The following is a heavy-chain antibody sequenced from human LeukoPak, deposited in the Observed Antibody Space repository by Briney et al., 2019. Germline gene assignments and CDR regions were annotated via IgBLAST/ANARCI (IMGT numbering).Heavy chain of an antibody. D-gene: IGHD4-23*01. CDR3: ARYNDYGGKGAFDI. Sequence: SETLSLTCTVSGGSISSYYWSWIRQPPGKGLEWIGYIYYSGSTNYNPSLKSRVTISVDTSKNQFSLKLSSVTAADTAVYYCARYNDYGGKGAFDIWGQGTMVTVSS. CDR1: GGSISSYY. J-gene: IGHJ3*02. V-gene: IGHV4-59*08. CDR2: IYYSGST.